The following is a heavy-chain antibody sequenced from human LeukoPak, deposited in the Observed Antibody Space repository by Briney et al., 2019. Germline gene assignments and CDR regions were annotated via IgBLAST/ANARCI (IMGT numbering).Heavy chain of an antibody. CDR3: AKLVGATTDFDY. CDR2: ISYEGSNK. J-gene: IGHJ4*02. CDR1: GFTFSRYW. V-gene: IGHV3-30*18. Sequence: GGSLRLSCAASGFTFSRYWMSWVRQAPGKGLEWVAVISYEGSNKYYADSVKGRFTISRDNSKNTLYLQMNSLRAEDTAVYYCAKLVGATTDFDYWGQGTLVTVSS. D-gene: IGHD1-26*01.